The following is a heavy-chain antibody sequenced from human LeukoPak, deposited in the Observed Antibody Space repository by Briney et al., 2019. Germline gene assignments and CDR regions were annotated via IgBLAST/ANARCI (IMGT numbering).Heavy chain of an antibody. CDR2: VNRLGRT. J-gene: IGHJ4*02. Sequence: GEVNRLGRTNYTPSLKSRLSITIDTSKNQFFLKLSSVTAADTAIYFCARGILVMVYAAFDYWGQGTQVTVSP. CDR3: ARGILVMVYAAFDY. V-gene: IGHV4-34*01. D-gene: IGHD2-8*01.